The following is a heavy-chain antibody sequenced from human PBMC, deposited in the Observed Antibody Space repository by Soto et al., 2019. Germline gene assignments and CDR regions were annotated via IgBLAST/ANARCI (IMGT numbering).Heavy chain of an antibody. CDR2: ISAYNGNT. J-gene: IGHJ6*02. V-gene: IGHV1-18*04. CDR3: ARDPHPRRGTVVVPAATYYYGMDV. D-gene: IGHD2-2*01. Sequence: GPSVKVSCKASGYTFTSYGISWVRQAPGQGLEWMGWISAYNGNTNYAQKLQGRVTMTTDTSTSTAYMELRSLRSDDTAVYYCARDPHPRRGTVVVPAATYYYGMDVWGQGTTVTVSS. CDR1: GYTFTSYG.